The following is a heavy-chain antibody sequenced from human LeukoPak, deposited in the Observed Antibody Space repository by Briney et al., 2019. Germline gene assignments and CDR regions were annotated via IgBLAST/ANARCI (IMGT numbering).Heavy chain of an antibody. V-gene: IGHV4-31*03. CDR2: IYDSGST. J-gene: IGHJ5*02. CDR1: GGSIRSGGYY. CDR3: TRGSGGDIVLKPAPLLPNRFDP. Sequence: SETLSLTCTVSGGSIRSGGYYWSWIRQHPGRGLEWIGYIYDSGSTYYNPSLKNRVTISADTSKNQISLKMKFVTAADTAVYYCTRGSGGDIVLKPAPLLPNRFDPWGQGTLVAVSS. D-gene: IGHD2-8*01.